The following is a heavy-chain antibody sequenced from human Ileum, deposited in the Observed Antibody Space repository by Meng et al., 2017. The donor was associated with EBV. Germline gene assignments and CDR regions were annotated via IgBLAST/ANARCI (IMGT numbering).Heavy chain of an antibody. CDR1: GDSIISTDTW. CDR3: ARGSHYTWDV. Sequence: QRQLQESGQGLVKPSGTLSLTCGVSGDSIISTDTWWSWVRQPPGKGLEWIGEIFHAGNTNYNPSLKSQVTMSVDTSKNQFSLNLSSVTAADSAVYYCARGSHYTWDVWGQGTLVTVSS. D-gene: IGHD3-16*01. V-gene: IGHV4-4*02. J-gene: IGHJ4*02. CDR2: IFHAGNT.